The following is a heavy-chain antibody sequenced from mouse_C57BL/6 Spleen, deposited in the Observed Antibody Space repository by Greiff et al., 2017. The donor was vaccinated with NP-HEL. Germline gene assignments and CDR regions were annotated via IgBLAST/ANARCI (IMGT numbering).Heavy chain of an antibody. CDR2: ISSGGDYI. CDR3: TRSADGYYPAY. J-gene: IGHJ3*01. CDR1: GFTFSSYA. Sequence: EVKLVESGEGLVKPGGSLKLSCTASGFTFSSYAMSWVRQTPEKRLEWVAYISSGGDYIYYADTVKGRFTISRDNARNTLNLQMSRLKSEDAAMYYCTRSADGYYPAYWGQGTLVTVSA. D-gene: IGHD2-3*01. V-gene: IGHV5-9-1*02.